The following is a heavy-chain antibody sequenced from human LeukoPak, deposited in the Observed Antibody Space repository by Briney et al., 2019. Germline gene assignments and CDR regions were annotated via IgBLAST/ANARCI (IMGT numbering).Heavy chain of an antibody. V-gene: IGHV3-30*18. Sequence: PGGSLRLSCAASGFTFSSYGMHWVRQAPGKGLEWVAVISYDGSNKYYADSVKGRFTISRDNSKNTLYLQMNSLRAEDTAVYYCAKDSYYYGSGSFDYWGQGTLVTVSS. D-gene: IGHD3-10*01. CDR1: GFTFSSYG. CDR3: AKDSYYYGSGSFDY. CDR2: ISYDGSNK. J-gene: IGHJ4*02.